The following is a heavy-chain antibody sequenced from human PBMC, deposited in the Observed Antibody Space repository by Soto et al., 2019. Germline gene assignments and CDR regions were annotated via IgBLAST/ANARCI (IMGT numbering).Heavy chain of an antibody. D-gene: IGHD4-17*01. CDR2: IYYSGRT. J-gene: IGHJ6*02. Sequence: QVRLEESGPGLVKPSETLSLICSVSGGSVNNANYFWNWIRHHPENCLEWSGYIYYSGRTRYNPSFKTRATLSIDTSKKQFSLRLNSVTVADKAVYFCARAADYGGSRGGMDVWGRWTTVTVSS. CDR1: GGSVNNANYF. V-gene: IGHV4-31*03. CDR3: ARAADYGGSRGGMDV.